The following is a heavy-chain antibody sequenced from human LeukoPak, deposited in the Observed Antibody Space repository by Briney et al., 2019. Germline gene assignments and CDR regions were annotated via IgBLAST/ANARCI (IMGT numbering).Heavy chain of an antibody. J-gene: IGHJ4*02. CDR1: GDSINSLDL. D-gene: IGHD3-16*01. CDR3: ASKRGTDHSFEF. CDR2: MYLSGTT. V-gene: IGHV4-4*02. Sequence: PSETLSLTCTVSGDSINSLDLWSWVRQPPGKGLEWIGEMYLSGTTHSNPSVKSRVTISIDKSKNQFFLNLSSVTAADTAVYYCASKRGTDHSFEFWGQGTLVAVSS.